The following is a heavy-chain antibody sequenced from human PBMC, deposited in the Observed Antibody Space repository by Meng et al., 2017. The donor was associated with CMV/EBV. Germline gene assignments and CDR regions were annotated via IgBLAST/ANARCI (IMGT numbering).Heavy chain of an antibody. D-gene: IGHD3-22*01. CDR3: ARFPYYYDSSGYLGP. J-gene: IGHJ5*02. V-gene: IGHV3-21*01. Sequence: SGFTLSSYSMNWVRQAPGKGLEWVSSISSSSSYIYYADSVKGRFTISRDNAKNSLYLQMNSLRAEDTAVYYCARFPYYYDSSGYLGPWGQGTLVTVSS. CDR2: ISSSSSYI. CDR1: GFTLSSYS.